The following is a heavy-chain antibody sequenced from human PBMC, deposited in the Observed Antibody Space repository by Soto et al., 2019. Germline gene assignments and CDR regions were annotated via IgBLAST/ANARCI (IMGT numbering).Heavy chain of an antibody. Sequence: SETLSLTCTVSGGSVSSGSYYWSWIRQPPGKGLEWIGYIYYSGSTNYNPSLKSRVTISVDTSKNQFSLKLSSVTAADTAVYYCARESGYSGYEGEYYYYGMDVWGQGTTVTAP. CDR2: IYYSGST. V-gene: IGHV4-61*01. D-gene: IGHD5-12*01. J-gene: IGHJ6*02. CDR3: ARESGYSGYEGEYYYYGMDV. CDR1: GGSVSSGSYY.